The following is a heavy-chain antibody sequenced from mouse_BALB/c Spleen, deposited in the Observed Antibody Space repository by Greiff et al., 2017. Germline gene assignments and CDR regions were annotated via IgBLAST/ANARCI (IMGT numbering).Heavy chain of an antibody. D-gene: IGHD4-1*01. V-gene: IGHV1-9*01. CDR3: ARKRLTGTPWFAY. Sequence: QVQLQQSGAELMKPGASVKISCKATGYTFSSYWIEWVKQRPGHGLEWIGEILPGSGSTNYNEKFKGKATFTADTSSNTAYMQLSSLTSEDSAVYYCARKRLTGTPWFAYWGQGTLVTVSA. CDR2: ILPGSGST. CDR1: GYTFSSYW. J-gene: IGHJ3*01.